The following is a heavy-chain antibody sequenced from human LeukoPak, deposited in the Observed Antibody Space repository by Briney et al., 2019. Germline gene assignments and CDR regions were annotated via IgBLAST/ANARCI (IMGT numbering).Heavy chain of an antibody. D-gene: IGHD4-23*01. CDR3: AKTFRWFQSLYY. CDR2: INGSGSST. CDR1: GFTFSSYA. V-gene: IGHV3-23*01. J-gene: IGHJ4*02. Sequence: GGSLRLSCAASGFTFSSYAMSWVRQAPGKGLEWVSAINGSGSSTYYADSVKGRFTISRDNSKNTLYLQMNRLRAEDTAVYYCAKTFRWFQSLYYWGQGTLVTVSS.